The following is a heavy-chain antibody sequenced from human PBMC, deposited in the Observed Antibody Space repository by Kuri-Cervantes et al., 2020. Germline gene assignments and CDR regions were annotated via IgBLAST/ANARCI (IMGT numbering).Heavy chain of an antibody. J-gene: IGHJ6*03. V-gene: IGHV4-59*12. CDR1: GGSISSYY. CDR2: IYYSGST. CDR3: ARGPGTSYYYYYMDV. Sequence: SETLSLTCTVSGGSISSYYWSWIRQPPGKGLEWIGYIYYSGSTNYNPSLKSRVTISVDTSKNQFSLKLSSVTAADTAVYYCARGPGTSYYYYYMDVWGKGTTVTVSS. D-gene: IGHD1-26*01.